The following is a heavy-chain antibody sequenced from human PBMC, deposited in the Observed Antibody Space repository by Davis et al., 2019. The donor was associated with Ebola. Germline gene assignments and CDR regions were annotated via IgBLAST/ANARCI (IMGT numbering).Heavy chain of an antibody. J-gene: IGHJ3*02. V-gene: IGHV3-21*01. CDR3: ARGGYYDSSGYSHEAFDI. CDR2: ISSSSYYI. CDR1: GFTFSSYA. Sequence: PGGSLRLSCAASGFTFSSYAMHWVRQAPGKGLEWVSSISSSSYYIYYADSLKGRFTISRDNAKNSLYLQMNSLSAEDTAVYHCARGGYYDSSGYSHEAFDIWGQGTMVTVSS. D-gene: IGHD3-22*01.